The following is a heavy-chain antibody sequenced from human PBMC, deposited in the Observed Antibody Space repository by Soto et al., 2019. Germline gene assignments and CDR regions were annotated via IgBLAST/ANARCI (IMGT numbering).Heavy chain of an antibody. J-gene: IGHJ2*01. V-gene: IGHV3-33*06. Sequence: GGSLRLSCAASGFTFSSYGMHWVRQAPGKGLEWVAVICCDGSSKYYADSVKGRFTISRDNSKNTLYLQMNSLRAEDTAVYYCAKTPPLAYCGGDCYASYWYFDLWGRGTLVTVSS. CDR2: ICCDGSSK. CDR3: AKTPPLAYCGGDCYASYWYFDL. D-gene: IGHD2-21*02. CDR1: GFTFSSYG.